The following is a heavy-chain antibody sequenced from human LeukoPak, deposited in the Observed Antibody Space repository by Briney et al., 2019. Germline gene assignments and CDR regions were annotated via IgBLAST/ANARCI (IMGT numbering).Heavy chain of an antibody. CDR3: AKDIAGGSGSSLDY. J-gene: IGHJ4*02. Sequence: PGGSLRLSCAASGFTFEDYAMHWVRQAPGKGLEGVAGISWNSGSIGYADSVKGRFTISRDNAKNSLYLQMNSLRAEDTAFYYCAKDIAGGSGSSLDYWGQGTLVTVSS. CDR1: GFTFEDYA. D-gene: IGHD3-10*01. CDR2: ISWNSGSI. V-gene: IGHV3-9*01.